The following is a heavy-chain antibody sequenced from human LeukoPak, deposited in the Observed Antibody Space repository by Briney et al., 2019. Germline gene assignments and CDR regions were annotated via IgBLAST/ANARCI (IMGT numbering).Heavy chain of an antibody. D-gene: IGHD3-3*01. CDR3: ARDSRSGDFWSGTFDY. CDR2: IKQDGSEK. V-gene: IGHV3-7*01. Sequence: GGSLSLSCAASGFTFSSYWMSWVRQAPGKGLEWVANIKQDGSEKYYVDSGKGRFTIARDNAKNSLYLQMNSLRAEDTAVYYCARDSRSGDFWSGTFDYWGQGTLVTVSS. CDR1: GFTFSSYW. J-gene: IGHJ4*02.